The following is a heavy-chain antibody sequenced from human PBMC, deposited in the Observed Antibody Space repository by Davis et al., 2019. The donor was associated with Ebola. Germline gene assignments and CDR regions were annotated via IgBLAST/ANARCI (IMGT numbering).Heavy chain of an antibody. D-gene: IGHD3-22*01. Sequence: GESLKTSCAASGFTVSSNYMSWVRQAQGKGLEWVSIIYSGTITHYADSVKGRFIISRDNSKNTLYLQMNSLRAEDTAVYYCELYDSSGIDAFDVWGQGTMVTVSS. J-gene: IGHJ3*01. CDR2: IYSGTIT. CDR1: GFTVSSNY. CDR3: ELYDSSGIDAFDV. V-gene: IGHV3-53*01.